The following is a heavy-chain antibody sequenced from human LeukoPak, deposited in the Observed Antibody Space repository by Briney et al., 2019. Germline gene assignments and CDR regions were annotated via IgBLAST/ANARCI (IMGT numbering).Heavy chain of an antibody. V-gene: IGHV3-23*01. D-gene: IGHD2-15*01. CDR2: ISNSGGRT. CDR1: GFTFSSYA. CDR3: ASGYCSGGSCYSPFHY. J-gene: IGHJ4*02. Sequence: GGSLRLSCAASGFTFSSYAMSWVRQAPGKGLEWVSAISNSGGRTDYADSVKGRFTTSRDNSKNTLYLQMNSLRAEDTAVYYCASGYCSGGSCYSPFHYWGQGTLVTVSS.